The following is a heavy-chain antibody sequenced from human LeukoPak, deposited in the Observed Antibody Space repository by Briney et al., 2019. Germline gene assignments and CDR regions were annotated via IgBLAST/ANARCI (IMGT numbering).Heavy chain of an antibody. V-gene: IGHV1-2*02. Sequence: GASVKVSCKASGYTFTGYYMHWVRQAPGQGLEWMGWINPNSGGTNYAQKFQGRVTMTRDTSISTAYMELSSLRSDDTAVYYCAKSIAVAGIYYYYGMDVWGQGTTVTVSS. CDR2: INPNSGGT. J-gene: IGHJ6*02. D-gene: IGHD6-19*01. CDR3: AKSIAVAGIYYYYGMDV. CDR1: GYTFTGYY.